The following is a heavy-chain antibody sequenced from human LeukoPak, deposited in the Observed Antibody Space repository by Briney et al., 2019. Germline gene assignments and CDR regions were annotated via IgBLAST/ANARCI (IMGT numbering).Heavy chain of an antibody. V-gene: IGHV3-53*01. Sequence: GGSLRLSCAASGFTVSSNYMSWVRQAPGKGXEWVSVIYSGGSTYYADSVKGRFTISRDNSKNTLYLQMNSLRAEDTAVYYCARYSSGDAFDIWGQGTMVTVSS. D-gene: IGHD6-25*01. CDR2: IYSGGST. CDR1: GFTVSSNY. CDR3: ARYSSGDAFDI. J-gene: IGHJ3*02.